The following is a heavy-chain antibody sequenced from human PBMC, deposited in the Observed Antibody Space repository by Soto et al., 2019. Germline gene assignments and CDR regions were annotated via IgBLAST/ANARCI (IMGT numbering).Heavy chain of an antibody. CDR1: GYTFTSYD. CDR3: ARVTTIFGVGPYYYYYIDV. J-gene: IGHJ6*03. V-gene: IGHV1-8*01. Sequence: GASVKVSCKASGYTFTSYDINWVRQATGQGLEWMGWMNPNSGNTGYAQKFQGRVTMTRNTSISTAYMELSSLRSEDTAVYYCARVTTIFGVGPYYYYYIDVWDKGTTVTVSS. CDR2: MNPNSGNT. D-gene: IGHD3-3*01.